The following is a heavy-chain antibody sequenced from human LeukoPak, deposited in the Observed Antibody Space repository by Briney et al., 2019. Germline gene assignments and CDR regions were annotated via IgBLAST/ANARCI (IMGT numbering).Heavy chain of an antibody. CDR1: GFTFSYAW. V-gene: IGHV3-13*01. J-gene: IGHJ6*03. CDR3: ARASSSSENYYYYYMDV. D-gene: IGHD6-13*01. CDR2: IGTAGDT. Sequence: GGSLRLSCVASGFTFSYAWMNWVRQAPGKGLEWVSAIGTAGDTYYPGSVKGRFTISRENAKNSLYLQMNSLRAGDTAVYYCARASSSSENYYYYYMDVWGKGTTVTVSS.